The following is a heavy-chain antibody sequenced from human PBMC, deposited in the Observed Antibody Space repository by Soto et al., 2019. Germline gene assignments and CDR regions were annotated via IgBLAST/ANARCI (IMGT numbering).Heavy chain of an antibody. V-gene: IGHV4-4*07. CDR3: VGNTYYYDSSGYYFDY. Sequence: SETLSLTCTVSGGSISSYYWSWIRQPAGKGLEWIGRIYTSGSTNYNPSLKSRVTMSVDTSKNQFSLKLSSVTAADTAVYYCVGNTYYYDSSGYYFDYWGQGTLVTVSS. CDR1: GGSISSYY. J-gene: IGHJ4*02. D-gene: IGHD3-22*01. CDR2: IYTSGST.